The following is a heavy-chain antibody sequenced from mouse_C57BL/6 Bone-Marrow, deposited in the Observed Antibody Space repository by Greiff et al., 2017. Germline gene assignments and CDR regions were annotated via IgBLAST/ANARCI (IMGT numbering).Heavy chain of an antibody. CDR1: GYTFTSYG. V-gene: IGHV1-81*01. Sequence: QVQLKQSGAELARPGASVKLSCKASGYTFTSYGIRWVKQSTGQGLEWIGEIYPRSGNTYYNEKFKGKATLTADKSSSTAYMELRSLTSEDSAVYFCAFQLCPWFAYWGQGTLVTVSA. J-gene: IGHJ3*01. D-gene: IGHD4-1*02. CDR3: AFQLCPWFAY. CDR2: IYPRSGNT.